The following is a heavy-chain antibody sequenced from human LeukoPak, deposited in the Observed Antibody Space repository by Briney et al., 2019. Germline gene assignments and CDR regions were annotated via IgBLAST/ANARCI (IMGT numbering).Heavy chain of an antibody. V-gene: IGHV3-30*18. J-gene: IGHJ3*02. D-gene: IGHD3-22*01. CDR2: ISYDESNK. Sequence: GGSLILSCAASGFTFSSYGMHWVRQAPGKGLEWVAVISYDESNKYYADSVKGRFTISRDNPKNTLYLQMNSLRAEDTAVYYCAKEAVNYYDSSGYFEDAFDIWGQGTIVSVPS. CDR1: GFTFSSYG. CDR3: AKEAVNYYDSSGYFEDAFDI.